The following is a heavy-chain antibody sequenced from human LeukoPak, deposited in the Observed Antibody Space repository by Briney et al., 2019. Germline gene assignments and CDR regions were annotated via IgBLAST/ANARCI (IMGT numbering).Heavy chain of an antibody. CDR3: ARGQNYDILTGYFDY. CDR1: GFTFTSYG. J-gene: IGHJ4*02. CDR2: IWYDGSDK. Sequence: PGGSLRLSCAASGFTFTSYGMHWVRQAPGKGLEWVAVIWYDGSDKFYADSVKGRFTISRDNSKNTLYLQMNSLRAEDTAVYYCARGQNYDILTGYFDYWGQGTLVTVSS. D-gene: IGHD3-9*01. V-gene: IGHV3-33*01.